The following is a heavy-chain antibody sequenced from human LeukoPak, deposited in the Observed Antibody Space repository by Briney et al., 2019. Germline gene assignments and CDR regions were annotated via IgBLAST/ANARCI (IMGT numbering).Heavy chain of an antibody. J-gene: IGHJ5*02. CDR1: LYTFTRYG. Sequence: ASVKVSCKASLYTFTRYGISWVRQAPGEGLEWMGWISAYNGNTNYAQKLQGRVTMTTDTSTSTAYMELRSLRSDDTAVYYCARVLSGSYGIWFDPWGQGTLVTVSS. D-gene: IGHD1-26*01. CDR3: ARVLSGSYGIWFDP. CDR2: ISAYNGNT. V-gene: IGHV1-18*01.